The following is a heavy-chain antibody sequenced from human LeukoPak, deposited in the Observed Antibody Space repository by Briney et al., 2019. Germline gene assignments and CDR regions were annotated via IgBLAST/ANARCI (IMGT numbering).Heavy chain of an antibody. CDR3: ARASVENTLRIDDY. J-gene: IGHJ4*02. Sequence: GASVKVSCKASGDTFTGYYMHWVRQAPGQGLEWMGWINPNSGGTNYAQKFQGRVTMTRHTSISTAYMELSRLKSDDTAVYYCARASVENTLRIDDYWGQGTLVTVSS. CDR2: INPNSGGT. V-gene: IGHV1-2*02. D-gene: IGHD2-15*01. CDR1: GDTFTGYY.